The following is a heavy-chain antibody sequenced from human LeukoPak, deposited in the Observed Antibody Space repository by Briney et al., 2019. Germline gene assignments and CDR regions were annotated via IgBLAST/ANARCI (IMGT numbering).Heavy chain of an antibody. Sequence: PSETLSLTCTVSGGSMNNYYWSWIRQPPGKGLERIGYIYYSGSTNYNPSLKSRVTMSVDTSKNQFSLKLSSVTAADTAVYYCARGDRFDYWGQGTLVTVSS. CDR3: ARGDRFDY. CDR2: IYYSGST. J-gene: IGHJ4*02. V-gene: IGHV4-59*12. CDR1: GGSMNNYY.